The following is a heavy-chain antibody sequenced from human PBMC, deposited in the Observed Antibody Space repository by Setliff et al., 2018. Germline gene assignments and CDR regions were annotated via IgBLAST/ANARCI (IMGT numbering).Heavy chain of an antibody. CDR1: GFTFTSHA. V-gene: IGHV3-23*01. J-gene: IGHJ4*02. CDR2: ISGSGGST. Sequence: GALSPSCAASGFTFTSHAMRWVRQAPGKWLEWVSSISGSGGSTYYADSVKGRFTISRDNSNNALYLQMNSLRAEDTAIYYCAKGGYSGSHYFDYWGQGTLVTVSS. CDR3: AKGGYSGSHYFDY. D-gene: IGHD1-26*01.